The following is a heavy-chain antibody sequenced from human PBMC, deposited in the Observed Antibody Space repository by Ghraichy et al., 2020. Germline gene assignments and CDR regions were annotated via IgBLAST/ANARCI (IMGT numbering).Heavy chain of an antibody. CDR1: GGSFSGYY. CDR3: ARSPLLRREKDKVVPAAIFYYYGMDV. V-gene: IGHV4-34*01. J-gene: IGHJ6*02. CDR2: INHSGST. Sequence: SETLSLTCAVYGGSFSGYYWSWIRQPPGKGLEWIGEINHSGSTNYNPSLKSRVTISVDTSKNQFSLKLSSVTAADTAVYYCARSPLLRREKDKVVPAAIFYYYGMDVWGQGTTVTVSS. D-gene: IGHD2-2*01.